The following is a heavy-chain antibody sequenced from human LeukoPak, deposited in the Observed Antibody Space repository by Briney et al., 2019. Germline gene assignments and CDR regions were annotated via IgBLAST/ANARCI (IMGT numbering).Heavy chain of an antibody. CDR1: GFTFSSYA. V-gene: IGHV3-23*01. CDR2: ISGSGGST. Sequence: GGSLRLSCAASGFTFSSYAMSWVRQAPGKGLEWVSAISGSGGSTYYADSVKGRFTISRDNSKNTLYLQMNSLRAEDTAVYYRARDIVVVVAATLNYYYYGMDVWGQGTTVTVSS. CDR3: ARDIVVVVAATLNYYYYGMDV. D-gene: IGHD2-15*01. J-gene: IGHJ6*02.